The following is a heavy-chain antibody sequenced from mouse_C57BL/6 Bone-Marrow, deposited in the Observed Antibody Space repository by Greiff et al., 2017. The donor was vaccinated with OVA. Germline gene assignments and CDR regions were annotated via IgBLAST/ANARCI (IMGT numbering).Heavy chain of an antibody. CDR2: ISYSGST. D-gene: IGHD1-1*01. J-gene: IGHJ1*03. V-gene: IGHV3-1*01. Sequence: QSGPGMVKPSQSLSLTCTVTGYSITSGYDWHWIRHFPGNKLEWMGYISYSGSTNYNPSLNRRISITHDTSKNHFFLKLNSVTTEDTATYNCARRGYYGSSHWYCDVWGTGTTVTVSS. CDR1: GYSITSGYD. CDR3: ARRGYYGSSHWYCDV.